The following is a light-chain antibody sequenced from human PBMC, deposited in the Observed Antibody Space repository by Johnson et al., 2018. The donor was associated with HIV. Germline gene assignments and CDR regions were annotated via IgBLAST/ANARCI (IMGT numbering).Light chain of an antibody. CDR3: GTWDSSLNAYV. V-gene: IGLV1-51*02. Sequence: QSVLTQPPSVSAAPGQKVTISCSGSSSNIGNNYVSWYQQLPGTAPKLIMYENNKRPSGIPDRFSGSKSGTSATLGITGLQTGDEADYYCGTWDSSLNAYVFGAATKVAVL. CDR2: ENN. CDR1: SSNIGNNY. J-gene: IGLJ1*01.